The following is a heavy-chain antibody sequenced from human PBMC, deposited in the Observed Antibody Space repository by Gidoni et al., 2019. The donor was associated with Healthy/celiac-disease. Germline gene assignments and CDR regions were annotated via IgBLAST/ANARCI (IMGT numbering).Heavy chain of an antibody. CDR3: ARGLVVVAAIAPYGMDV. CDR1: GGTFSRYA. J-gene: IGHJ6*02. D-gene: IGHD2-15*01. CDR2: IIPIFGTA. Sequence: QVQLVQSGAEVKKPGSSVKVSCKASGGTFSRYAISWVRQAPGQGLEWMGGIIPIFGTANYAQKFQGRVTITADESTSTAYMELSSLRSEDTAVYYCARGLVVVAAIAPYGMDVWGQGTTVTVSS. V-gene: IGHV1-69*01.